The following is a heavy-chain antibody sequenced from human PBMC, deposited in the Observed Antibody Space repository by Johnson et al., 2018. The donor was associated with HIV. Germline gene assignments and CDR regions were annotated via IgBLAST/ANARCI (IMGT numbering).Heavy chain of an antibody. CDR2: IRYDGSNK. Sequence: QVQLVESGGGVVQPGGSLRLSCAASGFTFSSYGMHWVRQAPGKGLEWVAFIRYDGSNKYYTDSVKGRFTISRDNSKNTLYLHMNSLRAEDTAVYYCAKEWASGYHLGAFDFWGRGKLGTVSS. CDR3: AKEWASGYHLGAFDF. V-gene: IGHV3-30*02. CDR1: GFTFSSYG. D-gene: IGHD3-22*01. J-gene: IGHJ3*01.